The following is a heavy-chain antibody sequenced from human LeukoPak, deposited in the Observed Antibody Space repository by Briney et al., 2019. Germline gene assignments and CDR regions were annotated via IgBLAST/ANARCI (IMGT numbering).Heavy chain of an antibody. V-gene: IGHV1-18*01. J-gene: IGHJ4*02. CDR3: ARGSYYDY. CDR2: ISTYNGDT. D-gene: IGHD1-26*01. Sequence: ASVKVSCKASGGTFSSYAISWVRQAPGQGLEWMGWISTYNGDTNFAQKFQGRVTMTTDTSTNTAYMELRSLTSDDTAVYYCARGSYYDYWGQGTLVTVSS. CDR1: GGTFSSYA.